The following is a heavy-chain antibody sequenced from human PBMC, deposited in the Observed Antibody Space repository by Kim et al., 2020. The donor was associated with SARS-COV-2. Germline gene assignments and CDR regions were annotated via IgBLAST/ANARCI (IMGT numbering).Heavy chain of an antibody. D-gene: IGHD3-22*01. J-gene: IGHJ4*02. CDR3: AKAGALYYDSSGYSY. CDR2: ISWNSGSI. Sequence: GGSLRLSCAASGFTFDDYAMHWVRQAPGKGLEWVSGISWNSGSIGYVDSVKGRFTISRDNAKNSLYLQMNSLRAEDTALYYCAKAGALYYDSSGYSYWGQGTLVTVSS. CDR1: GFTFDDYA. V-gene: IGHV3-9*01.